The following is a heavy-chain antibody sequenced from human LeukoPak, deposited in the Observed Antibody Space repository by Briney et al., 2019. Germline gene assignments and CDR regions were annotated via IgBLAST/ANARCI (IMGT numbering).Heavy chain of an antibody. J-gene: IGHJ2*01. CDR3: AKAVELGIVGWYFDL. V-gene: IGHV3-23*01. CDR1: GFTFNTYA. D-gene: IGHD7-27*01. CDR2: ISGSGDST. Sequence: GGPLRLSCAASGFTFNTYAMSWVRQAPGKGLDWVSTISGSGDSTYNADSVKGRFTISRDNSKNTMYLQMNSLRAEDTAVYYCAKAVELGIVGWYFDLWGRGTLVTVSS.